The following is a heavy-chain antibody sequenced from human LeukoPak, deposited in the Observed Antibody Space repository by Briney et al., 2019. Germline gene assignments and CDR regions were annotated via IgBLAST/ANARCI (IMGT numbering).Heavy chain of an antibody. D-gene: IGHD6-19*01. CDR1: GFTFSSYA. Sequence: PGGSLRLSCAASGFTFSSYAMSWVRQAPGKGLEWVSAISGSGGSTYYADSVKGRFTISRDNSKNTLYLQMNSLRAEDTAVYYCARDRGIAVAGLWYYYGMDVWGQGTTVTVSS. V-gene: IGHV3-23*01. CDR3: ARDRGIAVAGLWYYYGMDV. J-gene: IGHJ6*02. CDR2: ISGSGGST.